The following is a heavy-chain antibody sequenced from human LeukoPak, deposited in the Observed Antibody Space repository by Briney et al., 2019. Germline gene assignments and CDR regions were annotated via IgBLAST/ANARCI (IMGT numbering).Heavy chain of an antibody. CDR1: GFTFSSYE. V-gene: IGHV3-48*03. CDR2: IGSSDSTT. J-gene: IGHJ6*03. Sequence: PGGSLRLSCVASGFTFSSYEMNWVRQAPGKGLEWLSYIGSSDSTTHYAGSVKGRFTISRDNAKNSLYLQMNSLRVEDTAVYYCARDGTPNYSSGWVYMDVWGEGTTVTISS. CDR3: ARDGTPNYSSGWVYMDV. D-gene: IGHD6-25*01.